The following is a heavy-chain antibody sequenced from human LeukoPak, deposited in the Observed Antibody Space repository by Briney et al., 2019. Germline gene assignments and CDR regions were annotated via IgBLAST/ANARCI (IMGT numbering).Heavy chain of an antibody. J-gene: IGHJ4*02. CDR2: IYYSGST. Sequence: PETLSLTCTVSGGSISSYYWSWIRQPPGKGLEWIGYIYYSGSTNYNPSLKSRVTISVDTSKNQFSLKLSSVTAADTAVYYCARTYYDSSGYRYYFDYWGQGTLVTVSS. CDR1: GGSISSYY. D-gene: IGHD3-22*01. CDR3: ARTYYDSSGYRYYFDY. V-gene: IGHV4-59*01.